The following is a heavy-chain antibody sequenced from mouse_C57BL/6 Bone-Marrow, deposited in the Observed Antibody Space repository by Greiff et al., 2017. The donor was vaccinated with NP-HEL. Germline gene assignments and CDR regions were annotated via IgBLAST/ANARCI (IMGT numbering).Heavy chain of an antibody. V-gene: IGHV5-15*01. Sequence: EVQGVESGGGLVQPGGSLKLSCAASGFTFSDYGMAWVRQAPRKGPEWVAFISNLAYSISYADTVTGRFTISRENAKNTLYLEMSSLRSEDTAMYYCARHEGYYFDYGGQGTTLTVSS. CDR2: ISNLAYSI. D-gene: IGHD3-3*01. CDR3: ARHEGYYFDY. CDR1: GFTFSDYG. J-gene: IGHJ2*01.